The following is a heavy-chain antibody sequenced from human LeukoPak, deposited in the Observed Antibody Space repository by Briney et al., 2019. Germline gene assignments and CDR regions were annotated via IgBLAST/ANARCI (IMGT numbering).Heavy chain of an antibody. Sequence: PGGSLRLSCAASGFTFSSYWMSWVRQAPGKGLEWVANIKQDGSEKYYVDSVKGRFTISRDNAKNSLYLQMNSLRAEDTAVYYCAGSSGYFGVMSAFDIWGQGTMVTVSS. CDR3: AGSSGYFGVMSAFDI. CDR2: IKQDGSEK. J-gene: IGHJ3*02. D-gene: IGHD3-22*01. CDR1: GFTFSSYW. V-gene: IGHV3-7*01.